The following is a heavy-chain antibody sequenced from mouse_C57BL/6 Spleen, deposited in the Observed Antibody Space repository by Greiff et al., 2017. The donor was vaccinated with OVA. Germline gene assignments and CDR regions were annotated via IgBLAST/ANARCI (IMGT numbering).Heavy chain of an antibody. CDR2: IDPEDGDT. J-gene: IGHJ2*01. CDR1: GFNIKDYY. CDR3: TTDYYGSSYDYFDY. D-gene: IGHD1-1*01. Sequence: EVQRVESGAELVRPGASVKLSCTASGFNIKDYYMHWVKQRPEQGLEWIGRIDPEDGDTEYAPKFRGKATMTADTSSNTAYLQLSSLTSEDTAVYYCTTDYYGSSYDYFDYWGQGTTLTVSS. V-gene: IGHV14-1*01.